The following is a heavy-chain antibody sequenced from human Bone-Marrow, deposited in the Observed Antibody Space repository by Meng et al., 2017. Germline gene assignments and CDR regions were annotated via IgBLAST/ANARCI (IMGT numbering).Heavy chain of an antibody. D-gene: IGHD1-26*01. Sequence: EVQLLESGGGLVQPGGSLRLSCAASGFTFSSYAMNWVRQAPGKGLEWVSGISGSGGSTYYADSVKGRFTISRDNSKNTLYLQMNSLRAEDTAIYYCAKVGKVGIDLDYWGQGTLVTVSS. CDR1: GFTFSSYA. CDR3: AKVGKVGIDLDY. V-gene: IGHV3-23*01. J-gene: IGHJ4*02. CDR2: ISGSGGST.